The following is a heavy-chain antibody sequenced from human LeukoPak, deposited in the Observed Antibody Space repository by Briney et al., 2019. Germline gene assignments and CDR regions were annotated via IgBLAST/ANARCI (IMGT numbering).Heavy chain of an antibody. Sequence: SQTLSLTCAISGDSVSSESATWIWIRQSPSRGLEWLGRTYYLSKWYNDYAVSLQGRISVNPDTSKNQFSLQLNSVTPEDTALYYCARAPHGSGCDYWGQGALVTVSS. CDR2: TYYLSKWYN. D-gene: IGHD6-19*01. CDR3: ARAPHGSGCDY. J-gene: IGHJ4*02. CDR1: GDSVSSESAT. V-gene: IGHV6-1*01.